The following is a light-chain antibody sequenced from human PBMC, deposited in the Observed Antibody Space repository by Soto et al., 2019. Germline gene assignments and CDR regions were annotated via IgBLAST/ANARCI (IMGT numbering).Light chain of an antibody. CDR2: GAS. V-gene: IGKV3-20*01. CDR3: QQYGSFTSGVT. CDR1: QSVSSSY. J-gene: IGKJ3*01. Sequence: EIVLTQSPGTLSLSPGERATLSCRASQSVSSSYLAWYQQKPGQAPRLLIYGASSRATGIPDRFSGSGSGTDFTLTISRLEPEDFAVYYCQQYGSFTSGVTFXPGTKLDIK.